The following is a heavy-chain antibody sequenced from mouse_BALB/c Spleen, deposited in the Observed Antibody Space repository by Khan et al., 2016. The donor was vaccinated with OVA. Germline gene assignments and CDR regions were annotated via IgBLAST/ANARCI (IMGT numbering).Heavy chain of an antibody. CDR1: GYTFTDFT. CDR2: ISTYYGDA. CDR3: GRGGEGDRFRY. V-gene: IGHV1S137*01. J-gene: IGHJ3*01. Sequence: QVQLQQSGAELVRPGVSVRISCKGSGYTFTDFTMHWVKQSHAMSLEWIGVISTYYGDANYNQKFKDKATMTVDKSSNTAYMALARLTSEDSAIYYWGRGGEGDRFRYWGQGTLVTVSA.